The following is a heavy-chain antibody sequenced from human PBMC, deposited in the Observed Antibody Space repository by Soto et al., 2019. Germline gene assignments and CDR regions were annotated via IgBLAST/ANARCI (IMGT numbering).Heavy chain of an antibody. CDR1: GFTFSDSY. J-gene: IGHJ4*02. V-gene: IGHV3-11*06. CDR2: ISSTSSFT. Sequence: QVQLVESGGGWVKPGGSLRLSCVASGFTFSDSYMSWVRQAPGKGLEWVSYISSTSSFTDYAESVKGRFIISRDNAKNSLFLQMNSLRAEDTALYYCARRDGYNYFDFWGQGTLVSVSS. CDR3: ARRDGYNYFDF. D-gene: IGHD5-12*01.